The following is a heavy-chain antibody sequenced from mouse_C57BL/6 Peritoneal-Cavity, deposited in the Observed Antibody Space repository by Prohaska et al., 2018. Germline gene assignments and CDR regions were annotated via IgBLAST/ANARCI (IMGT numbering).Heavy chain of an antibody. CDR1: GYTFTSYW. V-gene: IGHV1-64*01. J-gene: IGHJ3*01. CDR2: IHPNSGST. CDR3: ARRDYGSSPAWFAY. D-gene: IGHD1-1*01. Sequence: GAELVKPGASVKLSCKASGYTFTSYWMHWVTQRPGQGLEWIGMIHPNSGSTNYNEKFKSKATLTVDKSSSTAYMQLSSLTSEDSAVYYCARRDYGSSPAWFAYWGQGTLVTVSA.